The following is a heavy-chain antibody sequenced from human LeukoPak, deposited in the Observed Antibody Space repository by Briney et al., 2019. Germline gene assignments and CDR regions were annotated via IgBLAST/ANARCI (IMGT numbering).Heavy chain of an antibody. CDR2: IIPIFGTA. V-gene: IGHV1-69*13. CDR3: ARDNSDYGDYGVDY. CDR1: GGTFSSYA. D-gene: IGHD4-17*01. Sequence: SVKVSCKASGGTFSSYAISWVRQAPGQGLEWMGGIIPIFGTANYAQKFQGRVTITADESTSTAYMDLSSLRSEDTAVYYCARDNSDYGDYGVDYWGQGTLVTVSS. J-gene: IGHJ4*02.